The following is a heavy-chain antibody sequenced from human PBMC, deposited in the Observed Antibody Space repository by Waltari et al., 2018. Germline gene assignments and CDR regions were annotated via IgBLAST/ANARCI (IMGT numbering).Heavy chain of an antibody. CDR3: AKDEGNRIAPTFGMDA. CDR2: MSGSGLI. D-gene: IGHD3-16*01. CDR1: GSRLPNSL. V-gene: IGHV3-23*01. Sequence: EFQLLEAGGGLAQPGGSIGLSCAASGSRLPNSLFNWVRQAPGKGLEWVSLMSGSGLIEYADSVKGRFTISRDNAKNTLYLEMNRLRVEDTAVYFCAKDEGNRIAPTFGMDAWGHGTTVLVS. J-gene: IGHJ6*02.